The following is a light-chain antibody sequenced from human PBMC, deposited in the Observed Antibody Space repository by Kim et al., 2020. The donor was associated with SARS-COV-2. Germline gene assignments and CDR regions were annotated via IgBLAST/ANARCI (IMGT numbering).Light chain of an antibody. J-gene: IGKJ2*01. Sequence: EIVMTQSPATLSVSPGERATLSCRASQSISTNLAWYQDKPGQAPSLLIYGASTRATGVPARFSGSGSGTDFTLTISSLQSEDFAVYFCQQYNKWPMYTFGQGTKLEIK. V-gene: IGKV3-15*01. CDR1: QSISTN. CDR3: QQYNKWPMYT. CDR2: GAS.